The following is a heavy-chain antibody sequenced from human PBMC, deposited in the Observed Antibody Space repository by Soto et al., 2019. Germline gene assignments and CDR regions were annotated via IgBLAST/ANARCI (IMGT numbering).Heavy chain of an antibody. V-gene: IGHV4-34*01. J-gene: IGHJ6*01. CDR1: GGSVSGYY. D-gene: IGHD3-10*01. CDR2: MNHSGRT. CDR3: ARGNYYGSGSYWFVSRYYGMDV. Sequence: PSETLSLTCAVYGGSVSGYYWSWIRQPRGKVLEWIGVMNHSGRTNYNPALKSRVTISVDTSKNQFSLKLSSVTAADAAVYYCARGNYYGSGSYWFVSRYYGMDVWGQGTTVT.